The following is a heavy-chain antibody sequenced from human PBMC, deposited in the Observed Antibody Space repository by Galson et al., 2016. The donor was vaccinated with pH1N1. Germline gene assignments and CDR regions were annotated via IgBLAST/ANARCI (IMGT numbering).Heavy chain of an antibody. J-gene: IGHJ4*02. CDR3: ARAGENYYETSGYGKT. D-gene: IGHD3-22*01. CDR2: IIALFGTT. CDR1: GVIFRIFA. V-gene: IGHV1-69*05. Sequence: SVKVSCKASGVIFRIFAMSWVRQAPGQGLEWMGGIIALFGTTNYAQKFQGRLTITTDESTSTVYMELSSLRSEDTAVYYCARAGENYYETSGYGKTWGQGTLVTVSS.